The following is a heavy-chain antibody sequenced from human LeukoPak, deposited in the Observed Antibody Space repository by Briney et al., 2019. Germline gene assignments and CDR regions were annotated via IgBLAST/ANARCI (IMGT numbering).Heavy chain of an antibody. CDR2: INHSGST. CDR1: GGSFSGYY. V-gene: IGHV4-34*01. D-gene: IGHD4-17*01. Sequence: SETLSLTCAVYGGSFSGYYWSWIRQPPGKGLEWIGEINHSGSTNYNPSLKSRVTISVDTSKNQFSLKLSSVTAEDTAVYYCAKAPFYGDQEWYFDYWGQGTLVTVSS. CDR3: AKAPFYGDQEWYFDY. J-gene: IGHJ4*02.